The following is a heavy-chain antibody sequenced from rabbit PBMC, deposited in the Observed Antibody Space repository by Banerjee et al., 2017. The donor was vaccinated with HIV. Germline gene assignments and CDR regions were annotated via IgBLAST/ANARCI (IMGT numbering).Heavy chain of an antibody. V-gene: IGHV1S40*01. CDR1: GIDFSSYYY. CDR3: ARDLAGVTGWNFNL. J-gene: IGHJ4*01. Sequence: QSLEESGGDLVKPGASLTLTCTASGIDFSSYYYMCWVRQAPGKGLEWIACIYAGGSGTTYYATWAKGRFTISKTSSTTVTLQMTSLTAADTATYFCARDLAGVTGWNFNLWGQGTLVTVS. CDR2: IYAGGSGTT. D-gene: IGHD4-1*01.